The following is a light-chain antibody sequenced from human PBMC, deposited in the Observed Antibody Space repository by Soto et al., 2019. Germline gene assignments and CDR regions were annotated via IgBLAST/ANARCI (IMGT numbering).Light chain of an antibody. V-gene: IGLV1-44*01. J-gene: IGLJ1*01. Sequence: QSVLTQPPSASGTPGQRVTISCSGSSSNIGSNAVGWYQQLPGTAPKLLIYSDNQRPSGVPDRFSGSKSGTSASLAISGLQSEDEADYYCAAWGAGLNGYVFGTGTKVTVL. CDR2: SDN. CDR3: AAWGAGLNGYV. CDR1: SSNIGSNA.